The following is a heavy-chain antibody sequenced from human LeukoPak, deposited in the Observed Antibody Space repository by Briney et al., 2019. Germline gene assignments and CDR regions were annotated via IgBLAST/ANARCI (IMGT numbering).Heavy chain of an antibody. CDR1: GYSFTSYW. CDR3: ARQGRDYAVPYYFDY. D-gene: IGHD4-17*01. CDR2: IYPGDSDT. V-gene: IGHV5-51*01. Sequence: KGGESLKISCKGSGYSFTSYWIGWVRQMPRKGLEWMGTIYPGDSDTRYSPSFQGQVTISADKSISTAYLQWSSLKASDTAMYYCARQGRDYAVPYYFDYWGQGTLVTVSS. J-gene: IGHJ4*02.